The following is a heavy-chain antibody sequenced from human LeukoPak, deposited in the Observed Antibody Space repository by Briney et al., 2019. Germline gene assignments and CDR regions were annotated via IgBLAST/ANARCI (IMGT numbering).Heavy chain of an antibody. Sequence: SVKVSCKASGGTFSSHAISWVRQAPGQGLEWMGGIIPIFGTANYAQKFQGRVTITADESTSTAYMELSSLRSEDTAVYYCARSVSGSYSDYYYYMDVWGKGTTVTVSS. CDR1: GGTFSSHA. V-gene: IGHV1-69*13. J-gene: IGHJ6*03. D-gene: IGHD1-26*01. CDR3: ARSVSGSYSDYYYYMDV. CDR2: IIPIFGTA.